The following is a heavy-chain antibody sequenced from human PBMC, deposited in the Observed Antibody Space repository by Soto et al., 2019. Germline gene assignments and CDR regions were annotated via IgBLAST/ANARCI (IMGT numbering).Heavy chain of an antibody. Sequence: GGSLRLSCAASGFTFSSYAMSWVRQAPGKGLEWVSAISGSGGSTYYADSVKGRFTISRDNSKNTLYLQMNSLRAEDTAVYYCAKVAPNWNHKEYYFDYWGQGTLVTVSS. V-gene: IGHV3-23*01. CDR2: ISGSGGST. J-gene: IGHJ4*02. CDR1: GFTFSSYA. CDR3: AKVAPNWNHKEYYFDY. D-gene: IGHD1-1*01.